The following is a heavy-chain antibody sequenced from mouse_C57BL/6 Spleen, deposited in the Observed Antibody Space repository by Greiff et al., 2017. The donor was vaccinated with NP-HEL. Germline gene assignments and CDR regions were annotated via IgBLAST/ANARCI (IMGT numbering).Heavy chain of an antibody. CDR2: INPGSGGT. V-gene: IGHV1-54*01. J-gene: IGHJ3*01. CDR1: GYAFTNYL. Sequence: VQLQQSGAELVRPGTSVKVSCKASGYAFTNYLIEWVKQRPGQGLEWIGVINPGSGGTNYNEKFKGKATLTADKSSSTAYMQLSSLTSEDSAVYFCARSLYGNYGFAYWGQGTLVTVSA. D-gene: IGHD2-1*01. CDR3: ARSLYGNYGFAY.